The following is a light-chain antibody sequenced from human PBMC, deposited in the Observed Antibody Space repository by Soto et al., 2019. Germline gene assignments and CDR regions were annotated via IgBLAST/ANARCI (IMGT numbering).Light chain of an antibody. V-gene: IGKV3-15*01. J-gene: IGKJ4*01. CDR2: GAS. CDR1: QSVSSN. CDR3: QQYQKWPLT. Sequence: EIVMTQSPATLSASPGERVTLSCRASQSVSSNLAWYQHKPGQAPRLLIYGASIRATGVPAKFSGSGSGTEFTLTISSLQSEDFAVYYCQQYQKWPLTFGGGTKAEIK.